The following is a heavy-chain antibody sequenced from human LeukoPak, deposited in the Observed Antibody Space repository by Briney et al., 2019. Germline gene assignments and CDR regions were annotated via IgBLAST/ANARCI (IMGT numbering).Heavy chain of an antibody. Sequence: PGRSLRLSCAASGFTFSSYAMHWVRQAPGKGLEWVAVISYDGSNKYYADSVKGRFTISRDNSKNTLYLQMNSLRSEDTAVYYCATDGRAYYYGSGSRGGMDVWGKGTTVTVPS. J-gene: IGHJ6*04. V-gene: IGHV3-30-3*01. CDR1: GFTFSSYA. CDR2: ISYDGSNK. D-gene: IGHD3-10*01. CDR3: ATDGRAYYYGSGSRGGMDV.